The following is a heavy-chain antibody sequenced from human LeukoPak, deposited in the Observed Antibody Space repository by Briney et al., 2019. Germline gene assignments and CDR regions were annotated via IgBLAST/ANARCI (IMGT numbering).Heavy chain of an antibody. J-gene: IGHJ4*01. CDR2: ISSTSDCI. V-gene: IGHV3-21*01. CDR3: ARTLGGYDSSGIDY. D-gene: IGHD3-10*01. CDR1: GFTFSSYW. Sequence: GGSLRLSCAASGFTFSSYWMSWVRQAPGKGLAWVAAISSTSDCIYHADSVKGRFTISRDNADNTLYLDMNNLRAEDTAIYYCARTLGGYDSSGIDYWGQGTLVTVSS.